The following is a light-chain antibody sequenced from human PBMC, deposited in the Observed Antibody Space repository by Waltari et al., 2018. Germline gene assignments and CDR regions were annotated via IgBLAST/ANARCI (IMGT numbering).Light chain of an antibody. CDR3: QQYGSSFPYA. Sequence: EIVLTQSPGPLSLSPGETASLSCRASQSVSSNYLAWYQHKPGQAPRLLIYGTSNRASDIPDRFSGSGSGTDFTLTITSLEPEDFVVYYCQQYGSSFPYAFGQGTKLEIK. CDR1: QSVSSNY. CDR2: GTS. J-gene: IGKJ2*01. V-gene: IGKV3-20*01.